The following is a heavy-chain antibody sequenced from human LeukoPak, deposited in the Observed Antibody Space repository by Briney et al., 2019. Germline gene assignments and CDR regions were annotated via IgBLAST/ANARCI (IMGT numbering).Heavy chain of an antibody. CDR2: IIPVFGPA. D-gene: IGHD3-9*01. J-gene: IGHJ4*02. V-gene: IGHV1-69*13. CDR1: GGTFSSFA. Sequence: SVKVSCKASGGTFSSFAISWVRQAPGQGLEWMGGIIPVFGPANYAQKFQGRVTITADESTSTAYMELSSLRSEDTAVYYCASVLRYFDWLSPWGDYWGQGTLVTVSS. CDR3: ASVLRYFDWLSPWGDY.